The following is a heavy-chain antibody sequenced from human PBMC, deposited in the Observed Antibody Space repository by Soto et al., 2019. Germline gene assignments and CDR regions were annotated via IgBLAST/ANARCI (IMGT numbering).Heavy chain of an antibody. D-gene: IGHD3-10*01. V-gene: IGHV3-30-3*01. CDR2: ISYDGSNK. CDR3: ARDGITMVRGVNYFDY. CDR1: GFTFSSYA. J-gene: IGHJ4*02. Sequence: GGSLRLSCAASGFTFSSYAMHWVRQAPGKGLEWVEVISYDGSNKYYADSVKGRFTISRDNSKNTLYLQMNSLRAEDTAVYYCARDGITMVRGVNYFDYWGQGTLVTVSS.